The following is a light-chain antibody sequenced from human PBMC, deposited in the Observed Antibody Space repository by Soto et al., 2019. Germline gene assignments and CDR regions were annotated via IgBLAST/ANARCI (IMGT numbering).Light chain of an antibody. J-gene: IGKJ5*01. CDR1: QGISSY. Sequence: AIRMTQSPSSLSASTGDRVTITCRASQGISSYLAWCQQKPGKAPRLLIYGASTLQSGVPSRFSGSGSGTDFTLTISSLQPEDFATYYCQQLNSFPTFGQGTRLEIK. V-gene: IGKV1-8*01. CDR2: GAS. CDR3: QQLNSFPT.